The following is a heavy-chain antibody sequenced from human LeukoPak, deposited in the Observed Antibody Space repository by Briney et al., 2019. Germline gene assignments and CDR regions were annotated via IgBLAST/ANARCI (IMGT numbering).Heavy chain of an antibody. J-gene: IGHJ4*02. V-gene: IGHV3-48*01. CDR3: VKDLYKGDSSSWYYFHY. D-gene: IGHD6-13*01. CDR1: GFTFSSFG. CDR2: ISDSSSIT. Sequence: GGSLRLSCAASGFTFSSFGMNWVRQAPGKGLEWVSYISDSSSITYYADSVKGRFTISRDNSKNTLYLQMSSLRAEDTAIYHCVKDLYKGDSSSWYYFHYWGQGTLVTVSS.